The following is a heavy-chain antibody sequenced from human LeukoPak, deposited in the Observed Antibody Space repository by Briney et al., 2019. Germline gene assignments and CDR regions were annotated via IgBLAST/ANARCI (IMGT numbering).Heavy chain of an antibody. V-gene: IGHV3-30-3*01. CDR1: GFTFSSYA. D-gene: IGHD4-17*01. J-gene: IGHJ6*02. Sequence: PGGSLRLSCAASGFTFSSYAMHWVRQAPGKGLEWVAVISYDGSNKYYADSVKGRFTISRDNSKNTLYLQMNSLRAEDTAVYCCARADYGDHIYYYYYGMDVWGQGTTVTVSS. CDR3: ARADYGDHIYYYYYGMDV. CDR2: ISYDGSNK.